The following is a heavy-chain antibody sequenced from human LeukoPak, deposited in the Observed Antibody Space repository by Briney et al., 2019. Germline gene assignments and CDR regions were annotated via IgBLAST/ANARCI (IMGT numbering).Heavy chain of an antibody. V-gene: IGHV3-33*01. D-gene: IGHD2-8*01. J-gene: IGHJ2*01. Sequence: GGSLRLSCTASGFTLRYYGMHWVRQAPGKGLELVALMWSDGSKTSYADSVKGRFTISRDISRNTLYLQMNSLRAEDTALYYCARDADASAFYWYFDLWGRGTLVTVSS. CDR1: GFTLRYYG. CDR2: MWSDGSKT. CDR3: ARDADASAFYWYFDL.